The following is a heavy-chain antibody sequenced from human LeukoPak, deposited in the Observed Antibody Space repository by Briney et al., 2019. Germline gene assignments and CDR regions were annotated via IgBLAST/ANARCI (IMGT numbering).Heavy chain of an antibody. D-gene: IGHD3-22*01. Sequence: GRSLRLSCAASGFTFSTYGMHWVRQAPGKGLEWLAVIWYDGSNIYYADSVKGRFAISRDNSKNTLYLLLNSLRAEDTAVYYCARDPYYYDSSGYYGEGFDYWGQGTLVTVSS. CDR1: GFTFSTYG. J-gene: IGHJ4*02. CDR3: ARDPYYYDSSGYYGEGFDY. V-gene: IGHV3-33*01. CDR2: IWYDGSNI.